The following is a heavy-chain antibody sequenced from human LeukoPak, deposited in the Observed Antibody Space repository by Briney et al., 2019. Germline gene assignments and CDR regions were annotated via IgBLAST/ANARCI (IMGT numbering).Heavy chain of an antibody. V-gene: IGHV3-74*01. D-gene: IGHD6-13*01. CDR3: AREGRLVAGHDY. J-gene: IGHJ4*02. CDR2: INSDGSST. CDR1: GFTFSSYC. Sequence: PGGSLRLSCAASGFTFSSYCMHWVGQAPGKGLVWVSRINSDGSSTSYADSVKGRFTISRDNAKNTLYLQMNSLRAEDTAVYYCAREGRLVAGHDYWGQGTLVTVSS.